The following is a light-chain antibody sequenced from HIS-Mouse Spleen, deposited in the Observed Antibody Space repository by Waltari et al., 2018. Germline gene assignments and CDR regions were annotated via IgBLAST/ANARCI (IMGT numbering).Light chain of an antibody. CDR2: STS. Sequence: QTVVTQEPSLTVSPGGTVTLTCASSTGAVTSGYYPNWFQQKPGQAPRALIYSTSNKHPWTPARFSGSRLGGKAALTLSGVQPEDEAEYYCLLYYGGAHVFGTGTKVTVL. CDR1: TGAVTSGYY. J-gene: IGLJ1*01. CDR3: LLYYGGAHV. V-gene: IGLV7-43*01.